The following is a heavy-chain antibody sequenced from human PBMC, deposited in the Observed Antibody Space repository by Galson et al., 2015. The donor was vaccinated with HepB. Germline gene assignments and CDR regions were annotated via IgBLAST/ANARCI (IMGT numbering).Heavy chain of an antibody. CDR1: GFTFSSYA. D-gene: IGHD3-22*01. J-gene: IGHJ4*02. CDR2: ISGSGGTT. Sequence: SLRLSCAASGFTFSSYAMRWVRQAPGKGLEWVSAISGSGGTTYYADSVKGRFTISRNDYENTLFLQMNTLRAEDTAVYYCAKDRKYYYDSSGYYGLDYWGQGTLVSVSS. V-gene: IGHV3-23*01. CDR3: AKDRKYYYDSSGYYGLDY.